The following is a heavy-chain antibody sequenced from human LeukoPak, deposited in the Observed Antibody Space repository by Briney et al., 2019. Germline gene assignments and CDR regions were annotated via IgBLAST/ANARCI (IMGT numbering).Heavy chain of an antibody. D-gene: IGHD6-19*01. CDR3: ARDQGSSSGWLDY. J-gene: IGHJ4*02. Sequence: SVKVSCKASGGTFSSYAISWVRQAPGQGLEWMGRIIPIFGIANYAQKFQGRGTITADKSTSTAYMELSSLRSEHTGVYYCARDQGSSSGWLDYWGQGTMVTVSS. CDR2: IIPIFGIA. V-gene: IGHV1-69*04. CDR1: GGTFSSYA.